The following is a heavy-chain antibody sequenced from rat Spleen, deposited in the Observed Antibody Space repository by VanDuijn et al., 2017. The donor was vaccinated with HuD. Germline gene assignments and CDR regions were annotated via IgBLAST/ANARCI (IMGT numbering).Heavy chain of an antibody. J-gene: IGHJ3*01. CDR2: ISSSSGTI. CDR1: GFTFSDYG. D-gene: IGHD5-1*01. V-gene: IGHV5-34*01. CDR3: ARRRTGRGFAY. Sequence: EVQLVETGGGLVQPGRSLKLSCVASGFTFSDYGMNWIRQAPGKGLEWVAYISSSSGTIYYADTVKGRFTISRDNAKNTLYLQLSSLRSEDTALYYWARRRTGRGFAYWGQGTLVTVSS.